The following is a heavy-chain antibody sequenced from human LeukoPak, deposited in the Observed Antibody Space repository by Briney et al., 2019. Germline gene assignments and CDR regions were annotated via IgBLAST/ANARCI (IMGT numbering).Heavy chain of an antibody. Sequence: SETLSLTCTVSGGSISSYYWSWIRQPPGKGLEWIGYIYYSGSTNYNPSLKSRATISVDTSKNQFSLKLSSVTAADTAVYYCARDEIAVADSRYMDVWGKGTTVTVSS. J-gene: IGHJ6*03. CDR3: ARDEIAVADSRYMDV. CDR2: IYYSGST. CDR1: GGSISSYY. D-gene: IGHD6-19*01. V-gene: IGHV4-59*01.